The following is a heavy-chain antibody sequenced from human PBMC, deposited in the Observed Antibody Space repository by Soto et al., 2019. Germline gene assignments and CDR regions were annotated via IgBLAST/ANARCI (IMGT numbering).Heavy chain of an antibody. V-gene: IGHV3-23*01. Sequence: EVQLLESGGGLVQPGGSLRLSCAASGFTFSSYAMSWVRQAPGKGLEWVSAISGSGGSTYYADSVKGRFTISRDNSKNTLYLQMNSLRAEDTAVYYCANSLRPLTMYYDFWSGYYGEDYYYYGMDVWGQGTTVTVSS. D-gene: IGHD3-3*01. CDR1: GFTFSSYA. CDR3: ANSLRPLTMYYDFWSGYYGEDYYYYGMDV. J-gene: IGHJ6*02. CDR2: ISGSGGST.